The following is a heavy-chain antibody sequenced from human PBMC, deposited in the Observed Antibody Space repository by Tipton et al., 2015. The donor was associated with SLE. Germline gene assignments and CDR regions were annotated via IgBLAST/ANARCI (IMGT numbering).Heavy chain of an antibody. J-gene: IGHJ6*02. CDR3: ARAEDPRYYYGMDV. V-gene: IGHV4-59*11. CDR2: IYYSGST. CDR1: GGSISSHY. Sequence: LRLSCTVSGGSISSHYWSWIRQPPGKGLEWIGYIYYSGSTNYNPSLKSRVTISVDTSKNQFSLKLSSVTAADTAVYYCARAEDPRYYYGMDVWGQGTTVTVSS.